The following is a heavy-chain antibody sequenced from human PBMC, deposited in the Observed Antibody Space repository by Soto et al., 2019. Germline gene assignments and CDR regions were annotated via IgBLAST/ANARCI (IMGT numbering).Heavy chain of an antibody. D-gene: IGHD3-10*01. CDR1: GFTFSSYD. J-gene: IGHJ6*02. CDR2: SGTAGDT. Sequence: EVQLVESGGGLVQPGGSLRLSCAASGFTFSSYDMHWVRQATGKGLEWVSASGTAGDTYYPGSVKGRFTISRENAKNSLYLQMNSLRAGDTAVYYCAREEGSGSSLDVWGQGTTVTVSS. V-gene: IGHV3-13*04. CDR3: AREEGSGSSLDV.